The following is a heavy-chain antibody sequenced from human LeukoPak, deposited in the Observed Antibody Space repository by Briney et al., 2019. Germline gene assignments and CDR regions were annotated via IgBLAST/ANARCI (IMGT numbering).Heavy chain of an antibody. V-gene: IGHV3-30*01. CDR1: GFPFTNYA. Sequence: GGSLRLSFAASGFPFTNYAMHWVRQAPGKGLGWVAVISYDVSNKYYADSVEGRFTISRDNSKNTLYLRMNSLRVEDTAVYYCATDQFKTDCNSASCPPSTWGQGTLVTVSS. J-gene: IGHJ5*02. D-gene: IGHD2-2*01. CDR3: ATDQFKTDCNSASCPPST. CDR2: ISYDVSNK.